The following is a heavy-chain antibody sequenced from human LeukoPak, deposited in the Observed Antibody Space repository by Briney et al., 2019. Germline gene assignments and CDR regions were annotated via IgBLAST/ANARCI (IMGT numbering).Heavy chain of an antibody. Sequence: SQTLSLTCTVSGGSISSGDYYWSWIRQPPGKGLEWIGEINHSGSTNYNPSLKSRVTISVDTSKNQFSLKLSSVTAADTAVYYCARGSGSPDVVGEYWFDPWGQGTLVTVSS. CDR1: GGSISSGDYY. CDR3: ARGSGSPDVVGEYWFDP. CDR2: INHSGST. V-gene: IGHV4-30-4*08. D-gene: IGHD2-15*01. J-gene: IGHJ5*02.